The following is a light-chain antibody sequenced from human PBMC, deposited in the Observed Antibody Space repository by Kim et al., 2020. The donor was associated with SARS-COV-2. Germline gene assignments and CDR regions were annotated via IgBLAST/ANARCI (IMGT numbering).Light chain of an antibody. Sequence: EIVMTQSPATLSVSPGERATLSCRASQSVSTDLAWYQQKPGQAPRLLIYGASTGATGIPARFSGSGSGTESTLTISSLQSEDFALYYCQQYNNWPHSFGQGTKLEI. CDR1: QSVSTD. J-gene: IGKJ2*01. CDR2: GAS. V-gene: IGKV3-15*01. CDR3: QQYNNWPHS.